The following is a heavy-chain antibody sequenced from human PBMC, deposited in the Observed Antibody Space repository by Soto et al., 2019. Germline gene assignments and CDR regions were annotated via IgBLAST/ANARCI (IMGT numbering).Heavy chain of an antibody. D-gene: IGHD2-2*01. CDR3: AHRRETTSFFDY. J-gene: IGHJ4*02. CDR1: GFSLSTGGVA. CDR2: IYWNADK. V-gene: IGHV2-5*01. Sequence: QITLKESGPTLVKPTQTLTLTCTFSGFSLSTGGVAVGWIRQPPGKALEWLALIYWNADKRYSPSLKSRLTITKDTAKNQVVLTMTNMDPVDTATYSCAHRRETTSFFDYWGQGTLLTVSS.